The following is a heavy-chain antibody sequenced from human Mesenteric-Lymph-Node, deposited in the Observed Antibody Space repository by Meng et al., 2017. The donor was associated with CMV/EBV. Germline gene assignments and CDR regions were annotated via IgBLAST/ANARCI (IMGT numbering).Heavy chain of an antibody. CDR2: ISSDGSVT. Sequence: GESLKISCVGSGFTFSNYWMHWARQVPGKGLVWVSRISSDGSVTTYADAVKGRFTISRDNAKNSLYLQMNSLRAEDTAFYYCAKDQSGYYGGLDYWGQGTLVTVSS. J-gene: IGHJ4*02. CDR3: AKDQSGYYGGLDY. CDR1: GFTFSNYW. D-gene: IGHD5-12*01. V-gene: IGHV3-74*03.